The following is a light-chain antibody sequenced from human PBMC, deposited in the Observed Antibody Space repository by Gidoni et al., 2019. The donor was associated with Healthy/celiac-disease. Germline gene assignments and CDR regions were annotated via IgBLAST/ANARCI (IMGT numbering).Light chain of an antibody. V-gene: IGKV3-15*01. CDR3: RQYNNWPPWT. Sequence: LSCRASQSVSSNLAWYQQKPGQAPRLLIYGASTRATGIPARFSGSGSGTEFTLTISSLQSEDFAVYYCRQYNNWPPWTFGQGTKVEIK. CDR1: QSVSSN. CDR2: GAS. J-gene: IGKJ1*01.